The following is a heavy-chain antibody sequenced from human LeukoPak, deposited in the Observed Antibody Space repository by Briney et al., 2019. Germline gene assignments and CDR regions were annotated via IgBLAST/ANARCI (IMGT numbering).Heavy chain of an antibody. V-gene: IGHV3-74*01. D-gene: IGHD3-16*01. J-gene: IGHJ4*02. CDR2: ITSDGSNI. CDR3: ARGGHSSFDY. Sequence: PGGSLRLSCAPSGFTFSNFWLHWVRQAPGKGLEWVSRITSDGSNINYADSVQGRFTISRDNAKNTLYLQMNSLRAEDTAVYYCARGGHSSFDYWGQGALVTVSS. CDR1: GFTFSNFW.